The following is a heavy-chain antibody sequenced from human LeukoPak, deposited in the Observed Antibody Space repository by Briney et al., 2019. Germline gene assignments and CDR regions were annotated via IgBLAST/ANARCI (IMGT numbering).Heavy chain of an antibody. CDR1: GYTFTSYW. D-gene: IGHD2-21*02. J-gene: IGHJ2*01. CDR3: ARGRGDIVVVTAANWYFDL. Sequence: GESLKISCKGSGYTFTSYWIGWVRQMPGKGLEWMGIIYPGDSDTRYSPSFQGQVTISADKSISTAYLQWSSLKASDTAMYYCARGRGDIVVVTAANWYFDLWGRGTLVTVSS. V-gene: IGHV5-51*01. CDR2: IYPGDSDT.